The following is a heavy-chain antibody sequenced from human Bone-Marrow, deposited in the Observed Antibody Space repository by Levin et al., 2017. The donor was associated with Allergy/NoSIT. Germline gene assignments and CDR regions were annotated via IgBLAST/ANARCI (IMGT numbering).Heavy chain of an antibody. CDR1: GYTFTGYY. J-gene: IGHJ5*02. D-gene: IGHD3-3*01. CDR3: ARGSLRFLEWLFRDNWFDP. Sequence: GASVKVSCKASGYTFTGYYMHWVRQAPGQGLEWMGRINPNSGGTNYAQKFQGRVTMTRDTSISTAYMELSRLRSDDTAVYYCARGSLRFLEWLFRDNWFDPWGQGTLVTVSS. V-gene: IGHV1-2*06. CDR2: INPNSGGT.